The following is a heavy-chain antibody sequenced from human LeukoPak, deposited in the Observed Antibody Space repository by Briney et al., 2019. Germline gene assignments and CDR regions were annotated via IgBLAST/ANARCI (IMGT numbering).Heavy chain of an antibody. D-gene: IGHD5-18*01. V-gene: IGHV3-21*01. J-gene: IGHJ4*02. CDR1: GFSFSSYS. CDR2: ISFSGTYI. Sequence: GGSLRLSCAASGFSFSSYSMNWVRQAPGKGLEWVSSISFSGTYIYYADSLKGRITISRDNARRSLFLQMNSLRAEDTAVYYCARRASTERGHSYGLDYWGQGTLVSVSS. CDR3: ARRASTERGHSYGLDY.